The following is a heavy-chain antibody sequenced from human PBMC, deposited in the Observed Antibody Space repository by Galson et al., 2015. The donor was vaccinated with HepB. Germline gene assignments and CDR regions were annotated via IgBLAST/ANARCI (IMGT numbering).Heavy chain of an antibody. CDR2: IYYSGST. CDR3: ARLTTVTRWVMWGMDV. D-gene: IGHD4-17*01. Sequence: ETLSLTCTVSGGSVSSGSYYWSWIRQPPGKGLEWIGYIYYSGSTNYNPSLKSRVTISVDTSKNQFSLKLSSVTAADTAVYYCARLTTVTRWVMWGMDVGGQGTTVTVSS. CDR1: GGSVSSGSYY. J-gene: IGHJ6*02. V-gene: IGHV4-61*01.